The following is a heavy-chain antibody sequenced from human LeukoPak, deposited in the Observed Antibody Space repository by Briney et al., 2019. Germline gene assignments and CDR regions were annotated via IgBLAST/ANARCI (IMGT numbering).Heavy chain of an antibody. Sequence: GGSLRLSCAASGFSPSSNAMSCVRAAPGEGRECVSVIVGRGGSTDYADTVKGRFTIARDNSENTLYLQMNSLRAEDTAVYYCAKLNGPAIITFGGVTWFDPWGQGTRVIVSS. CDR2: IVGRGGST. CDR1: GFSPSSNA. J-gene: IGHJ5*02. CDR3: AKLNGPAIITFGGVTWFDP. D-gene: IGHD3-16*01. V-gene: IGHV3-23*01.